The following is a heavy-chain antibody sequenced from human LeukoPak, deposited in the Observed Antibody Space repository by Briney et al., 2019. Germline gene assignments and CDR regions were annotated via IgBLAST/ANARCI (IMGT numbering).Heavy chain of an antibody. D-gene: IGHD3-10*02. CDR2: VSSSGSTI. J-gene: IGHJ6*04. CDR1: GFTFSSYA. V-gene: IGHV3-48*03. CDR3: AELGITMIGGV. Sequence: PGGSLRLSCAASGFTFSSYAMSWVRQAPGKGLEWVSYVSSSGSTIYYADSVKGRFTISRDNAKNSLYLQMNSLRAEDTAVYYCAELGITMIGGVWGKGTTVTISS.